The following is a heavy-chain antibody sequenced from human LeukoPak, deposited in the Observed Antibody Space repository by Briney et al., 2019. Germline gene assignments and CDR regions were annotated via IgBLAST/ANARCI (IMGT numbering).Heavy chain of an antibody. Sequence: GGSLRLSCAASGFTFSNAWMSWVRQAPGKGLEWVAVIWYDGSNKYYADSVKGRFTISRDNSKNTLYLQMNSLRAEDTAVYYCARVYYYDSSGYYWPPLYGMDVWGQGTTVTVSS. J-gene: IGHJ6*02. CDR3: ARVYYYDSSGYYWPPLYGMDV. CDR2: IWYDGSNK. V-gene: IGHV3-33*08. D-gene: IGHD3-22*01. CDR1: GFTFSNAW.